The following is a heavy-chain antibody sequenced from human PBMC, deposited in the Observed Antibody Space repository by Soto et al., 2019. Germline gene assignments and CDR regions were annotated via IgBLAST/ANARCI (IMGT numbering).Heavy chain of an antibody. Sequence: QVQLQESGPGLVKPSETLSLTCTVSGGSISSYYWSWIRQPPGTGLEWSGYSYYSGSTSYNPSLKTRVTSSVDTSENQFSLKLCSVTGAETAVYYGARWYGSAFGIWGQGTMVTVSS. CDR3: ARWYGSAFGI. D-gene: IGHD3-10*01. V-gene: IGHV4-59*01. J-gene: IGHJ3*02. CDR2: SYYSGST. CDR1: GGSISSYY.